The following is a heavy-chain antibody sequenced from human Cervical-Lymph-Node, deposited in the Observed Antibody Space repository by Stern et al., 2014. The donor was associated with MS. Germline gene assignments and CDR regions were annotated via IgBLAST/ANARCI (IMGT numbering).Heavy chain of an antibody. J-gene: IGHJ6*02. CDR3: VRGGFSYGYGLDA. CDR2: VNPNNANT. CDR1: GYTFISYG. V-gene: IGHV1-8*01. D-gene: IGHD5-18*01. Sequence: VQLVESGSQVRKPGASVKVSCQASGYTFISYGIFWVRQATGQGLEWMGWVNPNNANTGHAEKVQGRVTMTRNISISTAYMELSSLRSDDTAIYYCVRGGFSYGYGLDAWGQGTAVIVSS.